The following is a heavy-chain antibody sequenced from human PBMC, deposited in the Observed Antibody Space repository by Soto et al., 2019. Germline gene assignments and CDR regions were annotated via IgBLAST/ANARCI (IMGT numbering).Heavy chain of an antibody. CDR2: ISGDGTTT. J-gene: IGHJ4*02. Sequence: EVQLVESGGGLVQPGEALRLACAASGFSIRKYWMHWVRQAPGKGPVWVSYISGDGTTTDYAGSVKGRFTISRDNAKNTPFLQMDSLRVEDTAIYFCAIQDCTNDVCLEAAVTVGGALEYWGRGAQVTVSS. CDR1: GFSIRKYW. CDR3: AIQDCTNDVCLEAAVTVGGALEY. V-gene: IGHV3-74*01. D-gene: IGHD2-8*01.